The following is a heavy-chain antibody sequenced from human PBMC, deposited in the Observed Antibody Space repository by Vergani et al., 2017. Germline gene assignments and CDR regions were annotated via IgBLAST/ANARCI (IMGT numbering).Heavy chain of an antibody. CDR1: GGSISRGGYY. CDR3: ARPYYYGSGTRPMDV. Sequence: QVQLQESGPGLVKPSQTLSLTCTVSGGSISRGGYYWSWIRQHPGKGLEWIGYIYYSGITYYNPSLKSRVTISVDTSKNQFSLKLSSVTAADTAVYYCARPYYYGSGTRPMDVWGQGTTVTVSS. V-gene: IGHV4-31*03. J-gene: IGHJ6*02. CDR2: IYYSGIT. D-gene: IGHD3-10*01.